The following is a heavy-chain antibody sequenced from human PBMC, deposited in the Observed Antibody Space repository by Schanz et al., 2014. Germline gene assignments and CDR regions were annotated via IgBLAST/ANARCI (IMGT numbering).Heavy chain of an antibody. J-gene: IGHJ3*02. CDR3: ARENLNWEAFDI. CDR2: ISRDGTTS. D-gene: IGHD7-27*01. V-gene: IGHV3-11*01. CDR1: GFIFNDYY. Sequence: QVQLVESGGGLVKPGGSLRLSCAASGFIFNDYYMNWIRQAPGKGLEWLSYISRDGTTSYYADSVKGRFTISRDNAKNSLYLEMTSLRGEDTAVYYCARENLNWEAFDIWGQGTVSPSLQ.